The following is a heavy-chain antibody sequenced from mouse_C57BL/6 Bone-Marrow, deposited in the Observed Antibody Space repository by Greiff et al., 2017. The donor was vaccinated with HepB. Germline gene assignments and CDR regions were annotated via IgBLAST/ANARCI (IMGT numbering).Heavy chain of an antibody. J-gene: IGHJ3*01. CDR2: IHPSDSDT. CDR1: GYTFTSYW. D-gene: IGHD2-2*01. Sequence: QVQLQQPGAELVKPGASVKVSCKASGYTFTSYWMHWVKQRPGQGLEWIGRIHPSDSDTNYNQKFKGKATLTVDKSSSKAFMPLSSLTSEDSAVYYCAIEDYGYGWFAYWGQGTLVTVSA. V-gene: IGHV1-74*01. CDR3: AIEDYGYGWFAY.